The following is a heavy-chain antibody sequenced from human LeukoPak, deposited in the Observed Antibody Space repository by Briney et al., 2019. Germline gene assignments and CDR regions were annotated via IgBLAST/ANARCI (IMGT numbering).Heavy chain of an antibody. D-gene: IGHD1-26*01. CDR2: IWYDGSNK. Sequence: GGSLRLSCAASGFTFSSYGMHWVRQAAGKGLEWVAVIWYDGSNKYYADSVKGRFTISRDNSKNTLYLQMNSLRAEDTAVYYCARDPYSGSYYPDYWGQGTLVTVSS. CDR1: GFTFSSYG. CDR3: ARDPYSGSYYPDY. J-gene: IGHJ4*02. V-gene: IGHV3-33*01.